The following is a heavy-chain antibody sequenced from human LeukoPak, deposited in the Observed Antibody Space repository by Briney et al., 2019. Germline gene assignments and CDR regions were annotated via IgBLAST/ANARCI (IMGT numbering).Heavy chain of an antibody. V-gene: IGHV3-33*08. CDR2: IWYDGSNK. D-gene: IGHD1-26*01. CDR3: ARDVAGGSYYEFDY. CDR1: GFTFSSYA. J-gene: IGHJ4*02. Sequence: GGSLRLSCAASGFTFSSYAMHWVRQAPGKGLEWVAVIWYDGSNKYYADSVKGRFAISRDNSKNTLYLQMNSLRAEDTAVYYCARDVAGGSYYEFDYWGQGTLVTVSS.